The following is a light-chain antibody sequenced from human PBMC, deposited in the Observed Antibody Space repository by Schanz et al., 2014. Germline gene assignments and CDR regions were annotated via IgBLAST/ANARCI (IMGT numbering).Light chain of an antibody. CDR3: QQYGSSSWT. Sequence: EVVLTQSPGTLSLSPGERATLSCRASQSVSSSYFAWYQQKPGQAPRLLIYGASSRATAIPDRFSGSGSGTDFTLTISRLEPEDFAVYFCQQYGSSSWTFGQGTKVEVK. J-gene: IGKJ1*01. V-gene: IGKV3-20*01. CDR2: GAS. CDR1: QSVSSSY.